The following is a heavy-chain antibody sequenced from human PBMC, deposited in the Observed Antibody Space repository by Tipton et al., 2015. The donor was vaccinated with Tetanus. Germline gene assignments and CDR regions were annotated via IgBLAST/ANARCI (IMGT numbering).Heavy chain of an antibody. Sequence: SLRLSCAASGFKFTFNNYWMSWVRQAPGKGLEWVANIKQDGSEKYYLDSVKGRFTISRDNAKNSVFLQMTSLRAEDTAVYYCARERGVTGTTALDYWGLGTLVSVSS. CDR2: IKQDGSEK. V-gene: IGHV3-7*03. J-gene: IGHJ4*02. CDR1: GFKFTFNNYW. CDR3: ARERGVTGTTALDY. D-gene: IGHD1-7*01.